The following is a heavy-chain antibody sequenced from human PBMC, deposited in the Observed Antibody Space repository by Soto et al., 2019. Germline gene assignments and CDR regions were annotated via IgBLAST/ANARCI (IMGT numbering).Heavy chain of an antibody. CDR3: THRQTYCGGNCYWGFDY. V-gene: IGHV2-5*02. Sequence: QITLKESGPTLVKPTQTLTLTCTFSGFSLSTSGVGVGWIRQPPGKALEWLALIYWDDDKRYSPSLKSRLTITKDTSKNQVVLTMTNMDPVDTATYYCTHRQTYCGGNCYWGFDYWGQGTLVTVSS. J-gene: IGHJ4*02. D-gene: IGHD2-21*02. CDR2: IYWDDDK. CDR1: GFSLSTSGVG.